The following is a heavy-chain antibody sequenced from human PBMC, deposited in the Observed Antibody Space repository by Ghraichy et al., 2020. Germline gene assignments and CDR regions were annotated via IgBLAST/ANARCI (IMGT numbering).Heavy chain of an antibody. D-gene: IGHD2-8*01. Sequence: LSLTCAASGFTFSTYWMHWVRQAPGKGLVWVSRIKTDGSTRIYADSVKGRFTISRDNAKNTLYLQMNSLRAEDTAVYYCARDVNCVLFDYWGQGTLVTVSS. CDR3: ARDVNCVLFDY. J-gene: IGHJ4*02. CDR1: GFTFSTYW. CDR2: IKTDGSTR. V-gene: IGHV3-74*01.